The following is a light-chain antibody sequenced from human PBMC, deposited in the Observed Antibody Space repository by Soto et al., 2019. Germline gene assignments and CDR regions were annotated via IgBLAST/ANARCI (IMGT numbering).Light chain of an antibody. CDR3: QQYHSWPHT. J-gene: IGKJ2*01. CDR2: GAF. V-gene: IGKV3-15*01. CDR1: QSVTTN. Sequence: ETVLTQSPATLSVSPGERATFSCKASQSVTTNLAWYQQKPGQVPRLLIYGAFTRATGIPAWFSGSGSGTEFTLSISSLQSEDFAIYHCQQYHSWPHTFGQGTKLEIK.